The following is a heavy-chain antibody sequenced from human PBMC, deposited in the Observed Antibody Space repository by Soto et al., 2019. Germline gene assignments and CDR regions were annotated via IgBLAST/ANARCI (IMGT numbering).Heavy chain of an antibody. D-gene: IGHD6-13*01. CDR1: GFSLRTRGVA. V-gene: IGHV2-5*02. CDR2: VYWDDDQ. Sequence: QITLKESGPTLVKPTQTLTLTCTFSGFSLRTRGVAVGWIRQSPGKALEWLVVVYWDDDQRYNPSLRSRLSVTKDSSKNQVVLTMTNMDPVDTATYYCAHRRGSIVDYWGQGTLVTVSS. CDR3: AHRRGSIVDY. J-gene: IGHJ4*02.